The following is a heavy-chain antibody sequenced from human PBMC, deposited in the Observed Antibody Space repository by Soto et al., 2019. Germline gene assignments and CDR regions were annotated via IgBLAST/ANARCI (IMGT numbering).Heavy chain of an antibody. CDR3: ASDQAMAQFDY. Sequence: QVQLVQSGAEVKKPGASVKVSCKASGYTFTSYGISWVRQAPGQGLEWMGWISAYNGNTKYAQNLPGRVTMTTDTSTSTAYMELRSLRSDDPAVYYCASDQAMAQFDYWGQGTLVTVSS. D-gene: IGHD5-18*01. V-gene: IGHV1-18*01. CDR2: ISAYNGNT. J-gene: IGHJ4*02. CDR1: GYTFTSYG.